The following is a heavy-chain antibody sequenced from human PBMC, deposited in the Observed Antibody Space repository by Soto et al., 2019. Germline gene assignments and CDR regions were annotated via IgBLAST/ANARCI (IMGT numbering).Heavy chain of an antibody. CDR3: ARFPVAGTSGPPVY. CDR2: IYYSGST. Sequence: QVQLQESGPGLVRPSQTLSLTCTVSGGSISSGGYYWSWIRQHPGKGREWIGYIYYSGSTYYNPSFKSRVTISVDTSKNQFSLKLSSVTAADTAVYYCARFPVAGTSGPPVYWGQGTLVTVSS. J-gene: IGHJ4*02. V-gene: IGHV4-31*03. D-gene: IGHD6-19*01. CDR1: GGSISSGGYY.